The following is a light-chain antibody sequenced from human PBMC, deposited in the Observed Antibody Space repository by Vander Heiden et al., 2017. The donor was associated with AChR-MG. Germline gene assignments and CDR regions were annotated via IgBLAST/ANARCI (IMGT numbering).Light chain of an antibody. CDR3: QQYNNWPPVLT. CDR1: QSVSSN. CDR2: GAS. J-gene: IGKJ4*01. V-gene: IGKV3-15*01. Sequence: EIVMTQSPATLSVSPGERATLSCRASQSVSSNLAWYQQKPGQAPRLLIYGASTRATGIPARSRGSGSGTEFTLTISSLQSEDFAVYYCQQYNNWPPVLTFGGGTKVEIK.